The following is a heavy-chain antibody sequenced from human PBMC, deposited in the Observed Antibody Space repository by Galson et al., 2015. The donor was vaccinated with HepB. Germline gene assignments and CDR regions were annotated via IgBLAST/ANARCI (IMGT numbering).Heavy chain of an antibody. J-gene: IGHJ4*02. CDR3: AKSPYGSGLNFDY. D-gene: IGHD3-10*01. CDR1: GFTFSSYA. CDR2: ISGSGGST. Sequence: SLRLSCAASGFTFSSYAMSWVRQAPGKGLEWVSAISGSGGSTYYADSVKGRFTISRDNSKNTLYLQMNSLRAEDTAVYYCAKSPYGSGLNFDYWGQGTLVTVSS. V-gene: IGHV3-23*01.